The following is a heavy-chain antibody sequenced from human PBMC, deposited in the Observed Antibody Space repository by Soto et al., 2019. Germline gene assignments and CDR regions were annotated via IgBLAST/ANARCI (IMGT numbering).Heavy chain of an antibody. CDR3: ARGVYGSGDNWFDP. CDR2: INHSGST. J-gene: IGHJ5*02. CDR1: GGSFSGYY. V-gene: IGHV4-34*01. D-gene: IGHD3-10*01. Sequence: QVQLQQWGAGLLKPSETLSLTCAVYGGSFSGYYWSWIRQPPGKGLEWIGEINHSGSTNYNPSLKGRVTISVDTSKNQFSLKLSSVNAADTAVYYCARGVYGSGDNWFDPWGQGTLVTVSS.